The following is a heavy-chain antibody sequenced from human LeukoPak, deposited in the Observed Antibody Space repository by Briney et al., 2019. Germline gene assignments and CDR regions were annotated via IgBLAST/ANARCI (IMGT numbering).Heavy chain of an antibody. CDR3: ARGKFFDI. V-gene: IGHV3-30-3*01. J-gene: IGHJ3*02. CDR2: ISDDGTNR. CDR1: AFTFSHYP. Sequence: GRSLRLSCEASAFTFSHYPMDWVRQAPGKGLELVAIISDDGTNRYYADSVTGRFTISRDDSNNTVYLQMNSLRVDDTAIYFCARGKFFDIWGQGTMVTVSS.